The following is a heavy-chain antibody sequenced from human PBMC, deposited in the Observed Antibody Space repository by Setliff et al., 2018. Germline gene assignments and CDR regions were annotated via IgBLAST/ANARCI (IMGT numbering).Heavy chain of an antibody. J-gene: IGHJ4*02. CDR2: ISPHNGNT. D-gene: IGHD3-10*01. V-gene: IGHV1-18*01. CDR1: GYTFTDFG. Sequence: ASVKVSCKASGYTFTDFGVSWVRQAPGQGLEWVGWISPHNGNTYYAPKFQGTVLMTADTSTTTAYLELRSLRSDDTAVYYCSRLVRFCTRIVCQRLSGDDHWGQGTLVTVSS. CDR3: SRLVRFCTRIVCQRLSGDDH.